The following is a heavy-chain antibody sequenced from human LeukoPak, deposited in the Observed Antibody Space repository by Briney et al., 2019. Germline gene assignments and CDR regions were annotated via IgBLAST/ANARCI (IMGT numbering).Heavy chain of an antibody. J-gene: IGHJ6*02. CDR2: INTNTGNP. V-gene: IGHV7-4-1*02. CDR1: GYTFTSYA. CDR3: AREIGHSSWYGNYYYYYGMDV. Sequence: GASVKVSCKASGYTFTSYAMNWVRQAPGQGLEWMGWINTNTGNPTYAQGFTGRFVFSLDTSVSTAYLQISSLKAEDTAVYYCAREIGHSSWYGNYYYYYGMDVWGQGTTVTVSS. D-gene: IGHD6-13*01.